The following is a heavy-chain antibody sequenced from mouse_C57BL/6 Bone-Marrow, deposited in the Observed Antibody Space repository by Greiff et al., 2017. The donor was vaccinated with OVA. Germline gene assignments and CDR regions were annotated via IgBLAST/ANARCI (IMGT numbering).Heavy chain of an antibody. J-gene: IGHJ1*03. CDR2: IYPSDSET. CDR3: ARVTTVVAKGYWYFDV. D-gene: IGHD1-1*01. Sequence: VQLQQPGAELVRPGSSVKLSCKASGYTFTSYWMDWVKQRPGQGLEWIGNIYPSDSETHYNQKFKDKATLTVDKSSSTAYMQLSSRTSEDSAVYYCARVTTVVAKGYWYFDVWGTGTTVTVSS. V-gene: IGHV1-61*01. CDR1: GYTFTSYW.